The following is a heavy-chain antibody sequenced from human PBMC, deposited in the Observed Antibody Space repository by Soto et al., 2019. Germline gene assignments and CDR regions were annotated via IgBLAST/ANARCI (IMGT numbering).Heavy chain of an antibody. CDR2: IKSKTDGETT. J-gene: IGHJ4*02. Sequence: GGSLRLSCAASGFTFNSAWMNWVRQAPGKGMEWVGRIKSKTDGETTDYAAPVKDRFTISRDDSKNTLYLQMNSLKAEDTAVYYCTTTNYYDGSKKGYWGRGTPVTVS. V-gene: IGHV3-15*07. D-gene: IGHD3-22*01. CDR3: TTTNYYDGSKKGY. CDR1: GFTFNSAW.